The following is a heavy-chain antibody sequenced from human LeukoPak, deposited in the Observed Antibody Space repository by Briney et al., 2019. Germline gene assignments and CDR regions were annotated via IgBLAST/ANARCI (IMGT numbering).Heavy chain of an antibody. V-gene: IGHV4-39*01. J-gene: IGHJ5*02. CDR1: GASISSSGFY. D-gene: IGHD3-22*01. CDR2: IYNSGTT. CDR3: ARVLDSSGYYYGFDP. Sequence: PSETLSLTCTVSGASISSSGFYWGWIRQPPGKGLEWIGSIYNSGTTSYNPSLKNRVTISVDVSKNQFSLQLTSVTAADTAVYYCARVLDSSGYYYGFDPWGQGTLVTVSS.